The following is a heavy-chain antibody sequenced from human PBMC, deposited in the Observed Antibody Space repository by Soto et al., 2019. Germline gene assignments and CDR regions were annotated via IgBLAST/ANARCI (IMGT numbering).Heavy chain of an antibody. CDR2: AYQSGST. D-gene: IGHD4-4*01. CDR1: NGSISNSGSY. J-gene: IGHJ5*02. CDR3: ASTGYSNLGNWFDP. V-gene: IGHV4-39*07. Sequence: SETLSLTCIVSNGSISNSGSYWGWIRQPPGKGLEWIGNAYQSGSTYYNPSLKSRVTISVDTSKNQFSLKLSSVTAADTAVYYCASTGYSNLGNWFDPWGQGTLVTVSS.